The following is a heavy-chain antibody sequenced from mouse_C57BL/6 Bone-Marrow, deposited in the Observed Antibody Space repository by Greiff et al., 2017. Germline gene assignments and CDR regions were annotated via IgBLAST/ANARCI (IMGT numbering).Heavy chain of an antibody. CDR3: ARLTVVVFDY. J-gene: IGHJ2*01. Sequence: EVHLVESGGDLVKPGGSLKLSCAASGFNFSSYGMSWVRQTPDKRLEWVATISSGGSYTYYPDSVKGRFTISRDNAKNTLYLQMSSLKSEDTAMYYCARLTVVVFDYWGQGTTLTVSS. V-gene: IGHV5-6*01. D-gene: IGHD1-1*01. CDR2: ISSGGSYT. CDR1: GFNFSSYG.